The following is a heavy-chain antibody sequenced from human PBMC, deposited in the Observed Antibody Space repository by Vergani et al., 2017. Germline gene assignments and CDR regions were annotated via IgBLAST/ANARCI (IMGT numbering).Heavy chain of an antibody. CDR3: ARAEPAVPDSSGTIPGLIDY. J-gene: IGHJ4*02. CDR1: GFTFTSSA. D-gene: IGHD3-22*01. Sequence: QMQLVQSGPEVKKPGTSVKVSCKASGFTFTSSAVQWVRQARGQRLEWIGWIVVGSGNTNYAQKFQERVTITRDMSTSTAYMELSSLRSEDTAVYYCARAEPAVPDSSGTIPGLIDYWGQGTLVTVSS. CDR2: IVVGSGNT. V-gene: IGHV1-58*01.